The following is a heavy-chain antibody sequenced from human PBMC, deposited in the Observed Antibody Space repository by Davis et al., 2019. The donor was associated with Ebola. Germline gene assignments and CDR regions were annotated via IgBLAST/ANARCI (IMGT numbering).Heavy chain of an antibody. V-gene: IGHV4-34*01. CDR2: INHSGST. Sequence: MPSETLSLTCAVYGGSFSGYYWTWIRQPPVKGLEWIGEINHSGSTNYNPSLKSRLIISIDTSKNQFSLQLNSVTAADTAVYYCARGDLGGKQLVYWGQGTLVTVSS. J-gene: IGHJ4*02. CDR1: GGSFSGYY. D-gene: IGHD6-13*01. CDR3: ARGDLGGKQLVY.